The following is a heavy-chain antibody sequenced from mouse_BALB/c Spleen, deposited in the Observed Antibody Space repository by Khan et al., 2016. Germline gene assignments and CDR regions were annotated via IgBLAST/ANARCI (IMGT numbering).Heavy chain of an antibody. Sequence: QVQLKQSGAELARPGASVKLSCKASGYTFTSYWMQWVKQRPGQGLEWIGAIYPGDGDTRYTQKFKGKATLTADKSSSTAYMQLSSLASEDSAVYYCARGDDGNYDYAMDYWGKGTSVTVSS. V-gene: IGHV1-87*01. CDR2: IYPGDGDT. D-gene: IGHD2-1*01. CDR1: GYTFTSYW. CDR3: ARGDDGNYDYAMDY. J-gene: IGHJ4*01.